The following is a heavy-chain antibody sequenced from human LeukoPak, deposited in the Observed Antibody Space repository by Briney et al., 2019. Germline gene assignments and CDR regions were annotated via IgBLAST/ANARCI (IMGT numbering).Heavy chain of an antibody. CDR1: GFTVSSNY. J-gene: IGHJ4*02. V-gene: IGHV4-39*07. D-gene: IGHD1-14*01. CDR3: ASIKVAGEDY. CDR2: IYYSGST. Sequence: GSLRLSCAASGFTVSSNYMSWVRQPPGKGLEWIGSIYYSGSTYYNPSLKSRVTISVDTSKNQFSLKLSSVTAADTAVYYCASIKVAGEDYWGQGTLVTVSS.